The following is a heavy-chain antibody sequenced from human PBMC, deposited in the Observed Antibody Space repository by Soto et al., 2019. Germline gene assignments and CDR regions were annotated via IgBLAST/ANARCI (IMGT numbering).Heavy chain of an antibody. J-gene: IGHJ5*02. V-gene: IGHV4-59*01. CDR1: GGSISSYY. D-gene: IGHD6-19*01. Sequence: QVQLQESGPGLVKPSETLSLTCTVSGGSISSYYWSWIRQPPGKGLEWIGYIYYSGSTNYNPSLKSRVTISVDTSKNQFSLKLSSVTAADTAVYYCARDGRDSSGWYGNWFAPWGQGTLVTVSS. CDR2: IYYSGST. CDR3: ARDGRDSSGWYGNWFAP.